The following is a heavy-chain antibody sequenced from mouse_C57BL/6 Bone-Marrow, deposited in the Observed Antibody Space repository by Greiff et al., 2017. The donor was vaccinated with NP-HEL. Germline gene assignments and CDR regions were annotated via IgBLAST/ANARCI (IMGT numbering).Heavy chain of an antibody. CDR3: ARRDIWLRRGPWFAY. CDR1: GYTFTSYW. CDR2: IYPGSGST. Sequence: VQLQQSGAELVKPGASVKMSCKASGYTFTSYWITWVKQRPGQGLEWIGDIYPGSGSTNYNEKFKSKATLTVDTSSSTAYMQLSSLTSEDSAVYYCARRDIWLRRGPWFAYWGQGTLVTVSA. J-gene: IGHJ3*01. V-gene: IGHV1-55*01. D-gene: IGHD2-2*01.